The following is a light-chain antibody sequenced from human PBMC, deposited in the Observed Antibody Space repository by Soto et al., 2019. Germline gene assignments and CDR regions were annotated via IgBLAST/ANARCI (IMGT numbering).Light chain of an antibody. J-gene: IGLJ3*02. Sequence: QSALTQPPSASGTPGQSVTISCFGSNSNIGSNYVYWYQQLPGMAPKLLIYRNNHRPPGVPDRFSGSNSGTSASLTISGLRSEDEAEYHCAAWDDSRSGPGVFGGGTKVTVL. CDR1: NSNIGSNY. CDR3: AAWDDSRSGPGV. CDR2: RNN. V-gene: IGLV1-47*01.